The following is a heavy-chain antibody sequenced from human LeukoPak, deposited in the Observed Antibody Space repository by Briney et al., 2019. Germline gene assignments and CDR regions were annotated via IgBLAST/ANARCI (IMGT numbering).Heavy chain of an antibody. Sequence: SVTVSCKASGGTFNSYAISWVRQAPGQGLEWMGGIIPIFGTPNYAQKFQGRVTITTDESTSTAYMELSSRRSEDTAVYYCARESQPSGYYYYYMDVWGKGTTVTVSS. CDR3: ARESQPSGYYYYYMDV. CDR1: GGTFNSYA. V-gene: IGHV1-69*05. D-gene: IGHD6-13*01. CDR2: IIPIFGTP. J-gene: IGHJ6*03.